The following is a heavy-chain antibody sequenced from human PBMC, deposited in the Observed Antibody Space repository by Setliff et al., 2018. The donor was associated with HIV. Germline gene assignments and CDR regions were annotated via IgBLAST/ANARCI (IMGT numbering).Heavy chain of an antibody. J-gene: IGHJ4*02. CDR3: ARLGEF. D-gene: IGHD3-16*01. V-gene: IGHV4-34*01. Sequence: SETLSLTCAVYGGSFSGYYWTWIRQPPGKGLEWIGEIDHSGSTNYNPSLKSRVTISEDTSKNQFSLKLRSMTAADTAVYYCARLGEFWSQGSLVTVSS. CDR1: GGSFSGYY. CDR2: IDHSGST.